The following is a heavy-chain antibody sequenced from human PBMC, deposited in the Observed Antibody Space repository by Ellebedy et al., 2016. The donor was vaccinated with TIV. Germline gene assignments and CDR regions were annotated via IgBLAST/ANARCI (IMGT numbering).Heavy chain of an antibody. CDR2: IKSKAGGGTT. CDR1: GFNFSKVW. V-gene: IGHV3-15*07. CDR3: TTGDYYEY. Sequence: GESLKISXAASGFNFSKVWMNWVRQAPGKGLEWVGRIKSKAGGGTTDYAAVVKDRFTLSGDESKNLLFLHLSTLKTEDTGVYYCTTGDYYEYWGHGTLVTVSS. J-gene: IGHJ4*01.